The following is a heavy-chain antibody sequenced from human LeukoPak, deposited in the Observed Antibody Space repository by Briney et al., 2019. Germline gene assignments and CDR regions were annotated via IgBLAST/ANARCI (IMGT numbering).Heavy chain of an antibody. CDR2: ISYDGSNK. V-gene: IGHV3-30*04. J-gene: IGHJ4*02. Sequence: GSLGLSCAASGFTFSSYAMHWVRQAPGKGLEWVAVISYDGSNKYYADSVKGRFTISRDNSKNTLYLEINSLSADDTAVYYCATTDTTCYWGQGTLVTVSS. CDR3: ATTDTTCY. D-gene: IGHD1-14*01. CDR1: GFTFSSYA.